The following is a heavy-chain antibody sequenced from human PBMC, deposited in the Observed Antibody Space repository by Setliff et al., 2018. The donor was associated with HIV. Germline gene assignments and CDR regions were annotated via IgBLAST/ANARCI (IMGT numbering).Heavy chain of an antibody. Sequence: PGGSLRLSCVASGFTFSTFAMNWVRQAPGKGLEWVSVISFDGTKTSYADSVKDRFTISRDNAKNTLYLQMNSLRDEDTAVYYCARDRGSGTCRGCDYMDVWGKGTTVTVSS. CDR1: GFTFSTFA. CDR2: ISFDGTKT. D-gene: IGHD3-3*01. V-gene: IGHV3-30*07. CDR3: ARDRGSGTCRGCDYMDV. J-gene: IGHJ6*03.